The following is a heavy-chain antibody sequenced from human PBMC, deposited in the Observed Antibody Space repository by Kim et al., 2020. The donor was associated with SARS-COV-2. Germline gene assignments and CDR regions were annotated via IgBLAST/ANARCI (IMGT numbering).Heavy chain of an antibody. Sequence: KYYADSVKGRSTISRNNAKNSLYLQMNSLRAEDTAVYYCAREEYQLLPDYWGQGTLVTVSS. CDR3: AREEYQLLPDY. J-gene: IGHJ4*02. D-gene: IGHD2-2*01. CDR2: K. V-gene: IGHV3-7*01.